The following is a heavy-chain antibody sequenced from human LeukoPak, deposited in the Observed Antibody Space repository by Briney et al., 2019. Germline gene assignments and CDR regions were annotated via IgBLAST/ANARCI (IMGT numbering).Heavy chain of an antibody. CDR2: INSVGGGA. Sequence: GGSLRPSCAASGITSGNNWMHCVSQGPGKGLVWISRINSVGGGAIYADSVKGRFTVSRDNAKNTLYLQMNSLRAEDTAVYYCARDVPHNWFDTWGQGTLVTVSS. CDR3: ARDVPHNWFDT. CDR1: GITSGNNW. V-gene: IGHV3-74*01. J-gene: IGHJ5*02.